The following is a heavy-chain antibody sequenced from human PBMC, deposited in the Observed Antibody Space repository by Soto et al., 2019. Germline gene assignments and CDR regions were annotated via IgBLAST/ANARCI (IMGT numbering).Heavy chain of an antibody. Sequence: SETLSLTCTVSGDSITSNSYYWGWIRQPPGKGLESIGNIYHDGNTYYNPSLKSRVTVSVDTSKNQFSLKLTSVTAADTAVYYCARDKITGLFDYWGQGTLVTVSS. D-gene: IGHD2-8*02. CDR2: IYHDGNT. CDR3: ARDKITGLFDY. J-gene: IGHJ4*02. CDR1: GDSITSNSYY. V-gene: IGHV4-39*02.